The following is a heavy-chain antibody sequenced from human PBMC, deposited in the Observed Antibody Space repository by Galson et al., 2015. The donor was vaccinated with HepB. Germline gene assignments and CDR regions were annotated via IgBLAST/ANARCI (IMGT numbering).Heavy chain of an antibody. V-gene: IGHV1-58*02. CDR1: GFTFTSSA. D-gene: IGHD6-13*01. Sequence: SVKVSCKASGFTFTSSAMQWVRQARGQRLEWIGWIAVGSGNTNYAQKFQERVTITRDMSTSTAYMELSSLRSEDTAVYYCYSSSWSGVYYYYGMDVWGQGTTVTVSS. CDR2: IAVGSGNT. J-gene: IGHJ6*02. CDR3: YSSSWSGVYYYYGMDV.